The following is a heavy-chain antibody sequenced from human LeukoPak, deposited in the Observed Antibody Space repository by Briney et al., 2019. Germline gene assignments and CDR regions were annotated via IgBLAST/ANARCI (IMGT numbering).Heavy chain of an antibody. V-gene: IGHV4-39*01. Sequence: TSETLSLTCTVSGGSISSSSYYWGWIRQPPGKGLEWIGSIYYSGSTYYNPSLKSRVTISVDTSKDQFSLKLSSVTAADTAVYYCARQFTIFGVVKDTDAFDIWGQGTMVTVSS. D-gene: IGHD3-3*01. CDR3: ARQFTIFGVVKDTDAFDI. CDR2: IYYSGST. J-gene: IGHJ3*02. CDR1: GGSISSSSYY.